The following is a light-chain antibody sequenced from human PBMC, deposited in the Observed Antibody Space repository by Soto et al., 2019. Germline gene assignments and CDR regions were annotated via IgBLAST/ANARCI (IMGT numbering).Light chain of an antibody. V-gene: IGKV3-11*01. CDR3: QQRSNWPPSIT. Sequence: EIVFTQSPATLALSQGELANITSTARQSVTTYLAWYQQKPGQAPRLLIYDASDRATGITARLSGSGSGTDFTLTISSLEPEEFAVYYGQQRSNWPPSITFGQGTRGEIK. J-gene: IGKJ5*01. CDR1: QSVTTY. CDR2: DAS.